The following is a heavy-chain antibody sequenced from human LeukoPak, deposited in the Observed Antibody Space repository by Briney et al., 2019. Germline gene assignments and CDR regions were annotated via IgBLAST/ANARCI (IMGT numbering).Heavy chain of an antibody. CDR1: GFTFTTYT. J-gene: IGHJ5*01. V-gene: IGHV3-30*01. CDR2: ISFDGNNQ. D-gene: IGHD3-22*01. Sequence: PGGSLRLSCAASGFTFTTYTMHWVRQAPGKGLEWVAVISFDGNNQYYADSVKGRFTVSSDNSKNTVYLQMNSLIVEDTATYYCARVRRYSQYESSGYYADSWGQGTLVTVSS. CDR3: ARVRRYSQYESSGYYADS.